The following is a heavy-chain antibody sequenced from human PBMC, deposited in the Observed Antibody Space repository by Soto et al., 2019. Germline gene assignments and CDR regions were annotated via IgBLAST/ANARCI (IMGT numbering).Heavy chain of an antibody. CDR3: ASSFISSQWRYGMDV. CDR2: ISAYNGNT. CDR1: GYTFTSYG. J-gene: IGHJ6*02. V-gene: IGHV1-18*01. Sequence: APVKASSKAPGYTFTSYGISWARQAPRQGLEWMGWISAYNGNTNYAQKLQGRVTMTTDTSTSTAYMELRSLRSDDTAVYYCASSFISSQWRYGMDVWGQGTTVTVSS. D-gene: IGHD2-8*01.